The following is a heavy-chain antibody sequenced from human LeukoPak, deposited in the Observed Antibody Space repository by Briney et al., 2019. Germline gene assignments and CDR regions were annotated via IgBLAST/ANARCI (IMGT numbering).Heavy chain of an antibody. Sequence: QSGGSLRLSCAASGFTFSSYGMSWVRQAPGKGLEWVSAISGSGGSTYYADSVKGRFTISRDNSKNPLYLQMNSLRAEDTAVYYCAKNLDVYYYMDVWGKGTTVTISS. CDR1: GFTFSSYG. CDR3: AKNLDVYYYMDV. D-gene: IGHD3/OR15-3a*01. CDR2: ISGSGGST. V-gene: IGHV3-23*01. J-gene: IGHJ6*03.